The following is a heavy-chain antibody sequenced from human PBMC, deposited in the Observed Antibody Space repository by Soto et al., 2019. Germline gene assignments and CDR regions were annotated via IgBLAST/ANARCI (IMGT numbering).Heavy chain of an antibody. CDR2: IKSKTDGGTT. Sequence: PGGSLRLSCAASGFTFSNAWMSWVRQAPGKGLEWVGRIKSKTDGGTTDYAAPVKGRFTISRDDSKNTLYLQMNSLRDEDTAVYYCVRDAPGGSTLTTISWGQGTLVTVSS. CDR1: GFTFSNAW. CDR3: VRDAPGGSTLTTIS. J-gene: IGHJ4*02. V-gene: IGHV3-15*01. D-gene: IGHD4-17*01.